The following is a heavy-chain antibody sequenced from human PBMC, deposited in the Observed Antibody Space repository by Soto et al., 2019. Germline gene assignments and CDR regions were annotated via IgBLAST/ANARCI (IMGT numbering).Heavy chain of an antibody. D-gene: IGHD3-22*01. CDR1: GYTFTSYG. CDR3: ASTPGYYYDSSGYGYYFDY. Sequence: ASVKVSCKASGYTFTSYGISWVRQAPGQGLEWMGWISAYNGNTNYAQKLQGRVTMTTDTSTSTAYIELRSLRSDDTAVYYCASTPGYYYDSSGYGYYFDYRGRGTLVTGSS. J-gene: IGHJ4*02. V-gene: IGHV1-18*01. CDR2: ISAYNGNT.